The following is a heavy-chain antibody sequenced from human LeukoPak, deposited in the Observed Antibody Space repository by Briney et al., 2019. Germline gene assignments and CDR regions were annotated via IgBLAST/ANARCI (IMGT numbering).Heavy chain of an antibody. V-gene: IGHV4-59*01. CDR3: ARAIAAAGTYWYFDL. CDR1: GRSISSYY. CDR2: IYYSGST. J-gene: IGHJ2*01. D-gene: IGHD6-13*01. Sequence: SETLSLTCTVSGRSISSYYCGCIRQPQGKVLEWNGSIYYSGSTNYNPSLEGRVTISVDTSKNQHSLKLNSVTAADTAVYYCARAIAAAGTYWYFDLWGRGTLVTVSS.